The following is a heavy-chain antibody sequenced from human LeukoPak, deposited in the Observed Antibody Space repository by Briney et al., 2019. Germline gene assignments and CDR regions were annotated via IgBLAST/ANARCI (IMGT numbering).Heavy chain of an antibody. V-gene: IGHV3-48*03. CDR3: ARDTYYYDSSGYFGAFDI. J-gene: IGHJ3*02. CDR1: GFTFSSYE. Sequence: GGSLRPSCAASGFTFSSYEMNWVRQAPGKGLEWVSYISSSGSTIYYADSVKGRFTISRDNAKNSLYLQMNSLRAEDTAVYYCARDTYYYDSSGYFGAFDIWGQGTRSPSLQ. CDR2: ISSSGSTI. D-gene: IGHD3-22*01.